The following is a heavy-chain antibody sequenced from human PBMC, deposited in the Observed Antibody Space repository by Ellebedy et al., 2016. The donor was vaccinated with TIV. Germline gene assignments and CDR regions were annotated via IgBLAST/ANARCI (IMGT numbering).Heavy chain of an antibody. D-gene: IGHD2-8*01. V-gene: IGHV3-53*01. Sequence: GESLKISCAASGFIVSANYITWVRQPPGKGLEWVAVIYGDGRTSYADSVKGRFTITRDISKNTLYLQMNALTGEDAAVYYCTRPGKPYAIDYWGQGILVTVSS. CDR3: TRPGKPYAIDY. CDR1: GFIVSANY. CDR2: IYGDGRT. J-gene: IGHJ4*02.